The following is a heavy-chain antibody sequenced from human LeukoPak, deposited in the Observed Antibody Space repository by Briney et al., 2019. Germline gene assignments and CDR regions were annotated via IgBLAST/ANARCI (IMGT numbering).Heavy chain of an antibody. J-gene: IGHJ4*02. D-gene: IGHD3-3*01. V-gene: IGHV4-39*01. CDR3: ARQEADFWSGYSDY. CDR2: IYYSGST. Sequence: PSETLSLTCTVSGGSISGSSYYRGWIRQPPGKGLEWIGSIYYSGSTYYNPSLKSRVTISVDTSKNQFSLKLSSVTAADTAVYYCARQEADFWSGYSDYWGQGTLVTVSS. CDR1: GGSISGSSYY.